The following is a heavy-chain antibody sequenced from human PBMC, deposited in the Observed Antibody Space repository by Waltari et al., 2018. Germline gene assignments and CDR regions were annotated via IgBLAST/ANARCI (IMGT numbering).Heavy chain of an antibody. V-gene: IGHV4-34*01. CDR3: ARYGEVPPNYFFDY. D-gene: IGHD2-21*01. J-gene: IGHJ4*01. CDR2: IHYSGST. CDR1: GESFLGSF. Sequence: QVQLHQWGAGQLKPSETLSLTCPFPGESFLGSFWSWTRQSPGKGRGGLGAIHYSGSTNYNPTLASRLSLSVDTTKKQFSLRLTSVTAADAALYFCARYGEVPPNYFFDYWGQGTLVTVSS.